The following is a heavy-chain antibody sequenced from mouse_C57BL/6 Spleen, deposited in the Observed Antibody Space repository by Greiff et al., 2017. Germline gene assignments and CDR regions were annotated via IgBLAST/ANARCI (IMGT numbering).Heavy chain of an antibody. Sequence: VQLKESGPGLVAPSPSLSITCTASGFSLTSYGVSWVRQPPGKGLEWLGVIWGDGGTTYHSALISRLSISKDNSKSQVFLKLNRLQTDDTATYYCAKLWERGYFDDWGQGTTLTVSS. V-gene: IGHV2-3*01. CDR3: AKLWERGYFDD. J-gene: IGHJ2*01. CDR2: IWGDGGT. D-gene: IGHD2-1*01. CDR1: GFSLTSYG.